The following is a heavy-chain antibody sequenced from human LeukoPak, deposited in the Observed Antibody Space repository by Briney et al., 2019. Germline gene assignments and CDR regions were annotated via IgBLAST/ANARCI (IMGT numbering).Heavy chain of an antibody. J-gene: IGHJ4*02. Sequence: GGSLRLSCAASGFTFSTHAMSRVRQAPGKGLEWVSAISGLYDGTYYADSVKGRFTISRDNPKNTLYLQMNSLRVEDTAVYYCSRRSAVAGHFDYWGQGTLVTVSS. D-gene: IGHD6-13*01. CDR2: ISGLYDGT. CDR3: SRRSAVAGHFDY. CDR1: GFTFSTHA. V-gene: IGHV3-23*01.